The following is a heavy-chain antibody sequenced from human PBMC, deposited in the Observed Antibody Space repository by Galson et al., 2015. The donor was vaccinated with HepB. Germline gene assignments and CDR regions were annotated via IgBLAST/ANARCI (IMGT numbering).Heavy chain of an antibody. V-gene: IGHV3-48*01. D-gene: IGHD3-22*01. CDR1: GFTFSSYS. J-gene: IGHJ4*01. Sequence: SLRLSCAASGFTFSSYSMNWVRQAPGKGLECVSHISSSSNTVYYADSVKGRFTISRDNARKSMYLHMNNLRAEDTAVYYCAGSLYYYDSSGYFDYWGHGTLVTVSS. CDR2: ISSSSNTV. CDR3: AGSLYYYDSSGYFDY.